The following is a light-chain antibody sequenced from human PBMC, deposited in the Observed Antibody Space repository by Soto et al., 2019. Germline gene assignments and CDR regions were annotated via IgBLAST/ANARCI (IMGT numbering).Light chain of an antibody. J-gene: IGKJ4*01. CDR3: QQYSGLHLT. CDR1: QSVSSNY. CDR2: GAS. Sequence: EVVLTQSPGTLSLSPGERVTLSCRASQSVSSNYLAWYQHKHGQAPRLLIFGASNRATGIPDRFSGSGSGIDFTLTISGLEPEDFAVYSCQQYSGLHLTFGGGTKVDI. V-gene: IGKV3-20*01.